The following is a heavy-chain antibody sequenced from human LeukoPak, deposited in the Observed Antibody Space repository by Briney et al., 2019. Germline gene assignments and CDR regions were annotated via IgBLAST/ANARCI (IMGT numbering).Heavy chain of an antibody. V-gene: IGHV4-4*07. CDR2: IYTSGST. Sequence: SETLSLTCTVSGGSISSYYWSLIRQPAGKGLEWIGRIYTSGSTNYNPSLKSRVTMSVDTSKSQFSLKLSSVTAADTAVYYCARGVDGSKRTREFDYWGQGTLVTVSS. CDR3: ARGVDGSKRTREFDY. CDR1: GGSISSYY. D-gene: IGHD1-26*01. J-gene: IGHJ4*02.